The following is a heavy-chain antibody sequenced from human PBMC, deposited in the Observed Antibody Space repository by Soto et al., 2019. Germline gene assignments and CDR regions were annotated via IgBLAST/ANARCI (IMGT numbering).Heavy chain of an antibody. V-gene: IGHV3-7*01. CDR1: GFPFSSSW. CDR2: IKPDGSAK. J-gene: IGHJ4*02. D-gene: IGHD2-8*01. Sequence: GGSLRLSCAASGFPFSSSWMTWVRQAPGKGLEWVANIKPDGSAKSLVDSVKGRFTVSRDNTKNSLYLQMSTLRAEDTAVYYCAVNRGEGNGFCSYWGQGTLVTVSS. CDR3: AVNRGEGNGFCSY.